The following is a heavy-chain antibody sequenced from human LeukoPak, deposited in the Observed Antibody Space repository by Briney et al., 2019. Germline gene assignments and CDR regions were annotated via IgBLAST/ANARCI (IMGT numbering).Heavy chain of an antibody. CDR2: IDYRGTT. Sequence: SETLSLTCTVSGGSISSYYWSWIRQPPGKGLEWIGYIDYRGTTNYNPSLKSRVTISVDPSKSQFSLRLSSVTAADTGVYYCARGWGYCSGGNCYFTYFDYWGQGALVTVSS. V-gene: IGHV4-59*01. CDR1: GGSISSYY. J-gene: IGHJ4*02. D-gene: IGHD2-15*01. CDR3: ARGWGYCSGGNCYFTYFDY.